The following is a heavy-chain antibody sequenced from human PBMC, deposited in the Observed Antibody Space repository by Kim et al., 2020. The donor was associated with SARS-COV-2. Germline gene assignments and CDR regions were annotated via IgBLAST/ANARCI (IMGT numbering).Heavy chain of an antibody. CDR2: IYYSGST. D-gene: IGHD2-21*01. CDR1: GGSISSSSYY. CDR3: AKHLGDSIVVGEWGTDSWFDP. Sequence: SETLSLTCTVSGGSISSSSYYWGWIRQPPGKGLEWIGSIYYSGSTYYNPSLKSRVTISVDTSKNQFSLKLSSVTAADTAVYYCAKHLGDSIVVGEWGTDSWFDPWGQGTLVTVSS. J-gene: IGHJ5*02. V-gene: IGHV4-39*01.